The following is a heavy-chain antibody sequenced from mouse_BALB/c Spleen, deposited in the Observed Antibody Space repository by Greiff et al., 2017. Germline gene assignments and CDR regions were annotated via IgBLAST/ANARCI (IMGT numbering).Heavy chain of an antibody. J-gene: IGHJ3*01. CDR3: ARGVEGAY. CDR2: IWAGGST. CDR1: GFSLTSYG. D-gene: IGHD1-1*01. Sequence: VKVVESGPGLVAPSQSLSITCTVSGFSLTSYGVHWVRQPPGKGLEWLGVIWAGGSTNYNSALMSRLSISKDNSKSQVFLKMNSLQTDDTAMYYCARGVEGAYWGQGTLVTVSA. V-gene: IGHV2-9*02.